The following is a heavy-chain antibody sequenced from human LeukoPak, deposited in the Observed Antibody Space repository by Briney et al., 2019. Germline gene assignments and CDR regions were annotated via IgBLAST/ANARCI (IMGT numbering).Heavy chain of an antibody. V-gene: IGHV3-74*01. CDR1: GFTFSSHW. CDR2: INQDASVR. CDR3: ARAFSDVRDAFDM. J-gene: IGHJ3*02. D-gene: IGHD6-6*01. Sequence: GGSLRLSCVASGFTFSSHWMHWVRQAPGKGLEWVSRINQDASVRDYAGSARVRFTISRDNAKNMLYLQMDSLRAEDTAVYYCARAFSDVRDAFDMWGQGTMVTASS.